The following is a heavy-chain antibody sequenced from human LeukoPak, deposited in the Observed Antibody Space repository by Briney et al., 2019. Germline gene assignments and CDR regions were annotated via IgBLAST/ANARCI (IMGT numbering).Heavy chain of an antibody. CDR3: ARVKRSGSSSLDAFDI. J-gene: IGHJ3*02. V-gene: IGHV1-2*06. Sequence: GASVKVSCKASGYTFTGYYTHWVRQAPGQGLEWMGRINPNSGGTNYAQKFQGRVTMTRDTSISTAYMELSRLRSDDTAVYYCARVKRSGSSSLDAFDIWGQGTMVTVSS. D-gene: IGHD3-22*01. CDR2: INPNSGGT. CDR1: GYTFTGYY.